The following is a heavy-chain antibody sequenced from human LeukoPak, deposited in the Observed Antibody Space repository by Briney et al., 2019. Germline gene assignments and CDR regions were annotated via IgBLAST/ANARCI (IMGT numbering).Heavy chain of an antibody. CDR2: IKSDGST. Sequence: GGSLRLSCAASGFTFSSYWMHWVRQAPGKGLVWVSRIKSDGSTNYADSVKGRFTISRDNAKNTLSLHRNSLRAEDTGVYYCARAPSEIGGYYPEYFRHWGQGTLVTVSS. D-gene: IGHD3-22*01. J-gene: IGHJ1*01. CDR1: GFTFSSYW. CDR3: ARAPSEIGGYYPEYFRH. V-gene: IGHV3-74*01.